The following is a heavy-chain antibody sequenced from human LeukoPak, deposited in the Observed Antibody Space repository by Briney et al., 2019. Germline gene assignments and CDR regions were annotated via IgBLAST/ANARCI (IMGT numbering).Heavy chain of an antibody. V-gene: IGHV3-23*01. CDR1: GFTVSSNY. Sequence: PGGSLRLSCAASGFTVSSNYMSWVRQAPGKGLEWVSSISGSGGSTYYADSVKGRFTISRDNSKNTLYLQVNSLRAEDTAVYYCVEQGAFDIWGRGTMVTVSS. CDR3: VEQGAFDI. D-gene: IGHD1-26*01. CDR2: ISGSGGST. J-gene: IGHJ3*02.